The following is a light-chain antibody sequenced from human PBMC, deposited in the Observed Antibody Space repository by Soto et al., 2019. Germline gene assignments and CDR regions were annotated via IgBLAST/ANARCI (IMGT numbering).Light chain of an antibody. CDR1: QSLLHPNGCTY. V-gene: IGKV2-28*01. Sequence: DIVMTQSPLSLPVTPGEPASISCRSSQSLLHPNGCTYLEWYLQKPGQSPQLLIYLTSSRASGVPDRFTGSGSGTDFTLKIRRVEAEDVGVYYCMQALQTPRTFGRGTKVEIK. J-gene: IGKJ1*01. CDR2: LTS. CDR3: MQALQTPRT.